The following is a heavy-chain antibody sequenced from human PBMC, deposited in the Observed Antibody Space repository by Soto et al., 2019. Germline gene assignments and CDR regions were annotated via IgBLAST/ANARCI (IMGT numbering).Heavy chain of an antibody. J-gene: IGHJ4*02. V-gene: IGHV1-46*01. CDR2: INPYGGAA. CDR1: GYTFTSTW. CDR3: ARDRSHSSAYGWLDY. Sequence: QVQLVQSGAEVKKPGASVKVSCKASGYTFTSTWIHWVRQAPGQGLEWMGIINPYGGAATYAEKFQGRASMTRDTSTATEYMELNSLRSEDTAMYYCARDRSHSSAYGWLDYWGQGTQVTGSS. D-gene: IGHD3-22*01.